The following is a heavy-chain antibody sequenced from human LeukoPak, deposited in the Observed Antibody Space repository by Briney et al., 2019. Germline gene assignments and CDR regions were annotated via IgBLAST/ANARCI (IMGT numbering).Heavy chain of an antibody. J-gene: IGHJ4*02. CDR3: ARGAYYYYSSGYYYPDY. CDR1: GGTFSSYA. D-gene: IGHD3-22*01. V-gene: IGHV1-69*13. Sequence: SVKVSCKASGGTFSSYAISWVRQDPGQGLEWMGGIIPIFGTANYAQKFQGRVTITADESTSTAYMELSSLRSEDTAVYYCARGAYYYYSSGYYYPDYWGQGTLVTVSS. CDR2: IIPIFGTA.